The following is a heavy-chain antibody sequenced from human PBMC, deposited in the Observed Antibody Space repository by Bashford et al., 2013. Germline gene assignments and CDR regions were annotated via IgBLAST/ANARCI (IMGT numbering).Heavy chain of an antibody. CDR3: ARDRDYFDY. V-gene: IGHV3-7*01. Sequence: GSLRLSCAASGSTFTSFWMNWVRQAPGTGLEWVASINEDGSEQYHVDSVKGRFTISRDNAKNSVFLQMNSLRAEDTAVYYCARDRDYFDYVGQGTLVTVSS. J-gene: IGHJ4*02. CDR1: GSTFTSFW. CDR2: INEDGSEQ. D-gene: IGHD3-10*01.